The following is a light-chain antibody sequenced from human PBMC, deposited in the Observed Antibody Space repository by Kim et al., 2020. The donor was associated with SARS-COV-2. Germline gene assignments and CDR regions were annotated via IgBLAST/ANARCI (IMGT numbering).Light chain of an antibody. CDR1: NIGSKS. CDR3: QVWDASSNHIV. V-gene: IGLV3-21*04. J-gene: IGLJ2*01. CDR2: SNN. Sequence: GKAAAHDSGRDNIGSKSVHWYQQKPGLAPVMVIYSNNVRPSRIPERFSGSNSGNTAALTVSRVEAGDEADYYCQVWDASSNHIVFGGGTQLTVL.